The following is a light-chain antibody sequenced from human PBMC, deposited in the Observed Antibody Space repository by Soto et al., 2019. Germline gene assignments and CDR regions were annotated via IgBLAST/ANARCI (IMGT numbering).Light chain of an antibody. CDR2: GAS. J-gene: IGKJ3*01. CDR1: QGLNTN. Sequence: IQLTQSPSSLSASVGDRVTITCRASQGLNTNLAWYQQKPGKAPNLLIYGASTLQKGVPSRFSGNGSGTVFTLTISSLQPEDLATYSCQQSNNYFTFGPGTKVDIK. V-gene: IGKV1-9*01. CDR3: QQSNNYFT.